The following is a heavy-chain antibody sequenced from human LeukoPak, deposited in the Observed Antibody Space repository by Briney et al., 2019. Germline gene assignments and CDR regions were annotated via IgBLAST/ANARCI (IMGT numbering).Heavy chain of an antibody. D-gene: IGHD3-10*01. CDR2: ISSSGIHT. J-gene: IGHJ2*01. CDR1: GFAFDTYT. Sequence: GGSLRLSCAASGFAFDTYTINWVRQAPGKGLEWVSSISSSGIHTSYSDSLKGRFTISRDNTKNSLFLQMISLRAEDTAVYYCAREEYYFGSGSRSYWYFDLWGRGTLVTVSS. V-gene: IGHV3-21*01. CDR3: AREEYYFGSGSRSYWYFDL.